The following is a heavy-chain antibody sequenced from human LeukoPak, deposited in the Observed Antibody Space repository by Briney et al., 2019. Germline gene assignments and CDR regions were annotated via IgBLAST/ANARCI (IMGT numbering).Heavy chain of an antibody. J-gene: IGHJ5*02. CDR3: AKDMVRGVIRWFDP. CDR2: ISGIGGST. D-gene: IGHD3-10*01. V-gene: IGHV3-23*01. Sequence: PGGSLRLSCAASGFTFSSYAMSWVRQAPGKGLEWVPGISGIGGSTHYADSVKGRFTISRDNSKNTLYLQMNSLRVEDTAVYYCAKDMVRGVIRWFDPWGQGTLVTVSS. CDR1: GFTFSSYA.